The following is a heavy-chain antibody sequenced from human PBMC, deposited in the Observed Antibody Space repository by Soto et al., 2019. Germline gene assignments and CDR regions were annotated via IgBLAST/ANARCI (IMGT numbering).Heavy chain of an antibody. D-gene: IGHD2-15*01. CDR3: AKDSERYCSGGSCYFFDY. V-gene: IGHV3-9*01. Sequence: EVQLVESGGGLVQPGRSLRLSCAASGFTFDDYAMHWVRQAPGKGLEWVPGISWNSGSIGYADSVKGRFTISRDNAKNSLYLQMNSLRAEDTALYYCAKDSERYCSGGSCYFFDYGGQGTLVTVSS. CDR2: ISWNSGSI. J-gene: IGHJ4*02. CDR1: GFTFDDYA.